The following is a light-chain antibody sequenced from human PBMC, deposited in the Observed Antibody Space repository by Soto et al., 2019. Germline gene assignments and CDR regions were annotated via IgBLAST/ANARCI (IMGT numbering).Light chain of an antibody. CDR3: QQYKSFSWT. Sequence: DIQLTQSRYTLSASVGERVTLTCLASHSINNWLAWYQQKPGKVPKLLIYAASTLQSGVPSRFSGSGSGTDFTLTITSLQPEDFATYYCQQYKSFSWTFGQGTKVDIK. CDR2: AAS. CDR1: HSINNW. V-gene: IGKV1-27*01. J-gene: IGKJ1*01.